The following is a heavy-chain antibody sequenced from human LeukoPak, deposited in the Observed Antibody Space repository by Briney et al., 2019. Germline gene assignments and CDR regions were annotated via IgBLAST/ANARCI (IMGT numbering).Heavy chain of an antibody. CDR2: TYTSGST. J-gene: IGHJ4*02. Sequence: PSETLSLTCTVSGGSISSGSYYWSWIRQPAGKGLEWIGRTYTSGSTYYNPSLKSRVTISVDTSKNQFSLKLSSVTAADTAVYYCARSGSGSGSYYRVFYFDYWGQGTLVTVSS. D-gene: IGHD3-10*01. CDR3: ARSGSGSGSYYRVFYFDY. CDR1: GGSISSGSYY. V-gene: IGHV4-61*02.